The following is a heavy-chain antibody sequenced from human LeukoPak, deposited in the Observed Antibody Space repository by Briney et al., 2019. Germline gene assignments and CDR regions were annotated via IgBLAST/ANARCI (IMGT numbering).Heavy chain of an antibody. CDR1: GFSFDDYA. Sequence: GGSLRLSCAASGFSFDDYAMHWVRQAPGKGLEWVSLISGDGGSIYYADSVKGRFTISRDNSRNFLYLQMNSLRTEDTALYYWAIDGAYSSGYCSGFDYWGQGTRVTVSS. D-gene: IGHD6-19*01. CDR3: AIDGAYSSGYCSGFDY. CDR2: ISGDGGSI. J-gene: IGHJ4*02. V-gene: IGHV3-43*02.